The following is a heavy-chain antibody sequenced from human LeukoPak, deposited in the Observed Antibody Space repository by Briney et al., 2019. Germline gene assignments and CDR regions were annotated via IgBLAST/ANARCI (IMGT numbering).Heavy chain of an antibody. CDR1: GFTFSNAW. V-gene: IGHV3-15*01. D-gene: IGHD5-18*01. CDR2: IKSKTDGGTT. J-gene: IGHJ4*02. CDR3: TTSQHSYGDDAY. Sequence: PGGSLRLSCAASGFTFSNAWMSWVRQAPGKGLEWVGRIKSKTDGGTTDYAAPVKGRFTISRDDSKNTLYLQMNSLNTEDTAVYYCTTSQHSYGDDAYWGQGTLVTVSS.